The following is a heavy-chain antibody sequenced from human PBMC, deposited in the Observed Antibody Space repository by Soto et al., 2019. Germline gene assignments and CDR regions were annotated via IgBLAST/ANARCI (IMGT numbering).Heavy chain of an antibody. CDR3: AREGGRGMDV. CDR2: MNANSANT. V-gene: IGHV1-8*01. D-gene: IGHD3-16*01. Sequence: QVQLVQSGAEVKKPGASVKVSCKASGYTFTSYDINWVRQATGQGLEWMGWMNANSANTGYAQKFQGRVTMTRSTARSTAYMALSSLRSEDTAGYYWAREGGRGMDVWGQGTTVTVSS. J-gene: IGHJ6*02. CDR1: GYTFTSYD.